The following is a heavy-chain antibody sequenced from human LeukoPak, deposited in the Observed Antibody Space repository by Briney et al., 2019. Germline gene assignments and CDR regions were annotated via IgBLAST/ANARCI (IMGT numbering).Heavy chain of an antibody. CDR1: GFTFDNYG. Sequence: GGSLRLSCAASGFTFDNYGMSWVRQAPGKGLEWVSDINWSGGSTIYEDSVRGRFTISRDNAKNSLYLQMNSLRAEDTAFYYCARSVWDSSGFDAFDIWGQGTIVTVSS. D-gene: IGHD3-22*01. CDR3: ARSVWDSSGFDAFDI. V-gene: IGHV3-20*04. CDR2: INWSGGST. J-gene: IGHJ3*02.